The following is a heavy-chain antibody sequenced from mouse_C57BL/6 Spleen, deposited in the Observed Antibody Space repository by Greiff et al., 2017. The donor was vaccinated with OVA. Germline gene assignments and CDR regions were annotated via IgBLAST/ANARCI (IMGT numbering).Heavy chain of an antibody. CDR1: GFTFSSYG. CDR3: ARHGAYYSNHDY. Sequence: EVKLVESGGDLVKPGGSLKLSCAASGFTFSSYGMSWVRQTPDKRLEWVATISSGGSYTYYPDSVKGRFTISRDNAKNTLYLQMSSLKSEDTAMYYCARHGAYYSNHDYWGQGTTLTVSS. J-gene: IGHJ2*01. D-gene: IGHD2-5*01. CDR2: ISSGGSYT. V-gene: IGHV5-6*01.